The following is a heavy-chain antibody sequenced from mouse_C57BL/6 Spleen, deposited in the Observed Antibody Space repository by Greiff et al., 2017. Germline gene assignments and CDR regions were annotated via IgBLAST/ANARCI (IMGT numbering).Heavy chain of an antibody. CDR2: INPNNGGT. Sequence: VQLQQSGPELVKPGASVKISCKASGYTFTDYYMNWVKQSHGKSLEWIGDINPNNGGTSYNQKFKGKATLTVDKSSSTAYMELRSLTSEDSAVYYCARITTVVAPLDYWGQGTTLTVSS. V-gene: IGHV1-26*01. D-gene: IGHD1-1*01. J-gene: IGHJ2*01. CDR3: ARITTVVAPLDY. CDR1: GYTFTDYY.